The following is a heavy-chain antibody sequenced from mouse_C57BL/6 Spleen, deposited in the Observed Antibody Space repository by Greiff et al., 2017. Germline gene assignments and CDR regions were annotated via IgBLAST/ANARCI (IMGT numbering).Heavy chain of an antibody. V-gene: IGHV1-7*01. J-gene: IGHJ3*01. Sequence: QVQLQQSGAELAKPGASVKLSCKASGYTFTSYWMHWVKQRPGQGLEWIGYINPSSGYTKYNQKFKDKATLTADKSSSTAYMQLSSLTYEDSAVYYCARDLYGSSYGFAYWGQGTLVTVSA. CDR3: ARDLYGSSYGFAY. CDR2: INPSSGYT. CDR1: GYTFTSYW. D-gene: IGHD1-1*01.